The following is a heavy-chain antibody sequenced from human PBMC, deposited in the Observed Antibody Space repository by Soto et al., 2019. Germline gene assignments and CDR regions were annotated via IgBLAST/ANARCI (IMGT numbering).Heavy chain of an antibody. V-gene: IGHV3-53*01. J-gene: IGHJ6*02. Sequence: PGGSLRLSCAVSGFTVKNYQMNWVRQAPGKGLEWVSVIYSGGVTYYPDSVKGRFTTIRDTSKNTVYLQMNSLRADDTAMYYCARDPSTTGYYGLDVWGQGTTVTVSS. CDR1: GFTVKNYQ. CDR2: IYSGGVT. CDR3: ARDPSTTGYYGLDV.